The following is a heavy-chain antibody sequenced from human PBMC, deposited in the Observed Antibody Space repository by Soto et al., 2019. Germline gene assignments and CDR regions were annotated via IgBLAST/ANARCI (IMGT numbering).Heavy chain of an antibody. CDR3: AARAVAAPR. CDR2: IYSGGRT. J-gene: IGHJ4*02. V-gene: IGHV3-66*01. Sequence: EVQLVESGGGLVRPGGSLRLSCAASGFTVGNNYMNWVRQAPGKGLEWVSVIYSGGRTDYAAAVKGRFTISRDSSKNTLFLQLNSLRAEDTAIYYCAARAVAAPRWGQGPLVTVSS. CDR1: GFTVGNNY. D-gene: IGHD6-19*01.